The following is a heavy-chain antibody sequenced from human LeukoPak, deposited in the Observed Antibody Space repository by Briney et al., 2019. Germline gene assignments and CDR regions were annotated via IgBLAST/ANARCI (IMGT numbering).Heavy chain of an antibody. V-gene: IGHV3-23*01. CDR3: ARDLAWGAFDY. CDR1: GFPFSSYE. Sequence: GGSLRLSCAASGFPFSSYEMNWVRQAPGKGLEWLSGVSPPGGGTYYADSVKGRFTISRDDSKNTLSLQMNSLRVEDTATYYCARDLAWGAFDYWGQGTLVTVSS. D-gene: IGHD7-27*01. CDR2: VSPPGGGT. J-gene: IGHJ4*02.